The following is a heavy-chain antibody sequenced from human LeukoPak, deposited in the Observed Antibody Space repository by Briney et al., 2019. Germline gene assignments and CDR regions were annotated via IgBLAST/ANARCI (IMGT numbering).Heavy chain of an antibody. Sequence: PSETLSLTCTVSGGSVSSGTYYWSWIRQPPGKGLEWIGYIYYSGSTYYNPSLKSRVTISVDTSKNQFSLKLSSVTAADTAVYYCARVRVSSGNFDYWRQGTLVTVSS. CDR1: GGSVSSGTYY. J-gene: IGHJ4*02. CDR2: IYYSGST. V-gene: IGHV4-31*03. D-gene: IGHD6-25*01. CDR3: ARVRVSSGNFDY.